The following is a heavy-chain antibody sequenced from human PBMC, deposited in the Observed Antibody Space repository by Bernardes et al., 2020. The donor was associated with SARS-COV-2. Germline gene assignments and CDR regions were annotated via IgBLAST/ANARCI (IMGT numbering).Heavy chain of an antibody. V-gene: IGHV3-21*01. J-gene: IGHJ4*01. CDR3: AGFWETFDY. D-gene: IGHD1-26*01. CDR1: GFTFSSCS. CDR2: ISSSSSYI. Sequence: GESLRLSCSGSGFTFSSCSMNWVRQAPGKGLEWVSSISSSSSYIYYADSVKGRFTISRDNAKNSLYLQMNSLRAEDTAVYYCAGFWETFDYWGHGTLFTVSS.